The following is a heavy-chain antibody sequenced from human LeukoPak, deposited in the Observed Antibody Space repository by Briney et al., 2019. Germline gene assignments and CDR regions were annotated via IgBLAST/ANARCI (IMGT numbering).Heavy chain of an antibody. J-gene: IGHJ3*02. D-gene: IGHD3-10*01. CDR2: IYYSGST. V-gene: IGHV4-59*01. CDR3: ASSIMVRGVIRAFDI. Sequence: SETLSLTCTVSGGSISSYYWSWIRQPPGKGLEWIGYIYYSGSTNYNPSLKSRVTISVDTSKNQFSLKLSSVTAADTAVYYCASSIMVRGVIRAFDIWGQGTMVTVSS. CDR1: GGSISSYY.